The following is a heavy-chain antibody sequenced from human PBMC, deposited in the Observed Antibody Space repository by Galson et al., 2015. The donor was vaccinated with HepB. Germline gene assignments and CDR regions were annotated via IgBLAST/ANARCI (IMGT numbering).Heavy chain of an antibody. CDR2: TYYRSKWYN. D-gene: IGHD3-22*01. CDR3: ARGLYDTLPRFDP. CDR1: GDSVSSNSVG. J-gene: IGHJ5*02. V-gene: IGHV6-1*01. Sequence: CAISGDSVSSNSVGWHWIRHSPSRGLEWLGRTYYRSKWYNDYGISVKSRVTINADTSKNQFSLHLNSVTPEDTAFYYCARGLYDTLPRFDPWGQGTLVTVSS.